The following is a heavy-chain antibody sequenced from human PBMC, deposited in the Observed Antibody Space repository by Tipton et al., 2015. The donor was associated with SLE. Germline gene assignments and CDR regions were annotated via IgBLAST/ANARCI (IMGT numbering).Heavy chain of an antibody. D-gene: IGHD6-19*01. J-gene: IGHJ4*02. CDR1: GGSFSGYY. Sequence: TLSLTCAVYGGSFSGYYWSWIRQPPGKGLEWIGEINHSGSTNYNPSLKSRVTISVDTSKNQFSLKLSSVTAADTAVYYCARGCSGQPGADYWGQGTLVTVSS. V-gene: IGHV4-34*01. CDR3: ARGCSGQPGADY. CDR2: INHSGST.